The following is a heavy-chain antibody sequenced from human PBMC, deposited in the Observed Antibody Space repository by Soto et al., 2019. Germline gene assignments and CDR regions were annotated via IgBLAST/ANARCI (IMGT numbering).Heavy chain of an antibody. CDR1: GFTFSDTA. V-gene: IGHV3-73*02. J-gene: IGHJ3*01. Sequence: EVQLVEAGGGLVQPGGSLKLSCAASGFTFSDTAIHWVRQASGTGLDWVGRIRSKGNNYETEYSESVKGRFVISRDDSRNTAYLQMDSLKTEDTAVYYCARQGYYDQWSVDDALDVWGQGTMVAVTS. CDR2: IRSKGNNYET. CDR3: ARQGYYDQWSVDDALDV. D-gene: IGHD3-22*01.